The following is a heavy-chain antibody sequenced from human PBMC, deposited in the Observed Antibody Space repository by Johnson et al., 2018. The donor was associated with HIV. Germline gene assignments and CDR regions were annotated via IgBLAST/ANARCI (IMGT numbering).Heavy chain of an antibody. CDR2: ISWNSGSI. V-gene: IGHV3-9*01. CDR3: ARMTTTVSHHDAFDI. CDR1: GFTFDDYA. D-gene: IGHD4-17*01. Sequence: VQLVESGGGLVQPGRSLRLSCAASGFTFDDYAMHWVRQAPGKGLEWVSGISWNSGSIGYADSVKGRFTISRDNAKNSLYLHMNSLKVDDTAVYYCARMTTTVSHHDAFDIWGQGTMVTVSS. J-gene: IGHJ3*02.